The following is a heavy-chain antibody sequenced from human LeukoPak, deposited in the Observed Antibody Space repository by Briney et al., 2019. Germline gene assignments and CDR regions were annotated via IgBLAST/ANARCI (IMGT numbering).Heavy chain of an antibody. V-gene: IGHV3-15*01. CDR1: GFTFSNAW. CDR2: IKSKTDGGTT. Sequence: GGSLRLSCAASGFTFSNAWMSWVRQAPGKGLEWVGRIKSKTDGGTTDYAAPVEGRFTVSRDDSKNTLYLQMNSLKSEDTAVYYCTTATAKSGSSWGGFDYWGRGTLVTVSS. CDR3: TTATAKSGSSWGGFDY. J-gene: IGHJ4*02. D-gene: IGHD1-26*01.